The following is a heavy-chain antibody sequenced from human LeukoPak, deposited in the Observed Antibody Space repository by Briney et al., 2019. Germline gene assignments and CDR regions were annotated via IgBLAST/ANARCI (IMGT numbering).Heavy chain of an antibody. Sequence: GGSPRLSCAASGFTFSSYAMSWVRQAPGKGLEWVSAISGSGGSTYYADSVEGRFTISRDNSKNTLYLQMNSLRAEDTAVYYCAKANLYDILTGYYNFNLWGQGTLVTVSS. V-gene: IGHV3-23*01. CDR3: AKANLYDILTGYYNFNL. CDR1: GFTFSSYA. D-gene: IGHD3-9*01. J-gene: IGHJ5*02. CDR2: ISGSGGST.